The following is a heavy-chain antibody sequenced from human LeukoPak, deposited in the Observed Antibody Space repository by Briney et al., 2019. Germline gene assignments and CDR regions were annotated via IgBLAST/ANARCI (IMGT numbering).Heavy chain of an antibody. Sequence: GESLKISCKGSGDSFSNYWIAWVRQMPGKGLEWMGIIYPGDSDTRFNPSFQGQVTISVEKSITTAYLQWSSLKASDTAIYYCARHQYDILTGSPYNWFDPWGQGTLVTVSS. CDR3: ARHQYDILTGSPYNWFDP. CDR1: GDSFSNYW. CDR2: IYPGDSDT. J-gene: IGHJ5*02. D-gene: IGHD3-9*01. V-gene: IGHV5-51*01.